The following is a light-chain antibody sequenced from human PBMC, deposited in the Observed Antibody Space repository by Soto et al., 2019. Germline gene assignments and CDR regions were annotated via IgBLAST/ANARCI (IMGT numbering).Light chain of an antibody. J-gene: IGLJ1*01. CDR1: SSYVGSYNL. Sequence: QSALTQPASVSGSPGQSITISCTGTSSYVGSYNLVSWYQQFPGKAPKLIIYEGRKRPSGVSNRFSGSKSGNTASLTISGLQAEDEADYYCCSYVGSSTYVFGTGTKLTVL. V-gene: IGLV2-23*01. CDR3: CSYVGSSTYV. CDR2: EGR.